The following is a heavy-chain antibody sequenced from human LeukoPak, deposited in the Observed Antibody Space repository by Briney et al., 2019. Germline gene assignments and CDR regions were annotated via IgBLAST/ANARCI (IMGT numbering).Heavy chain of an antibody. D-gene: IGHD6-13*01. CDR3: ALRAADGEAYYYYYMDV. CDR2: MNPSGST. Sequence: SETLSLTCAVYGGSFSGYYWTWIRQTPEKGLEWIGEMNPSGSTNYNPSLKSRVTISVDTSKNQFSLKLSSVTAADTAVYYCALRAADGEAYYYYYMDVWGKGTTVTVSS. CDR1: GGSFSGYY. V-gene: IGHV4-34*01. J-gene: IGHJ6*03.